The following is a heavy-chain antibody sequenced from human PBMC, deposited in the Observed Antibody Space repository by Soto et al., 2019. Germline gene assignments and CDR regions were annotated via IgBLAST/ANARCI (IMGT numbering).Heavy chain of an antibody. V-gene: IGHV3-23*01. Sequence: GGSLRLSCAASGFTFSSYVMSWVRQAPGKGLEWVSSISASGGSTYYADSVKGRFTISRDNSKNTLFLQLNSLRAEGTAVYYCAKDWTYDSSGYQDYFDYWGQGSLVTVSS. CDR1: GFTFSSYV. J-gene: IGHJ4*02. CDR2: ISASGGST. CDR3: AKDWTYDSSGYQDYFDY. D-gene: IGHD3-22*01.